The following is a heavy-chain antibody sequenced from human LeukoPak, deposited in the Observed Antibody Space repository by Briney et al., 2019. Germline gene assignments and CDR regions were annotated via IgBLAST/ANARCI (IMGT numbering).Heavy chain of an antibody. CDR3: ATSKYSGSY. CDR1: GFIFSSYA. Sequence: RGGSLTLSCAASGFIFSSYAMSWVRQAPGRGLEWVSAISGSGGRIYYGASVKGRFTISRDNSKNTLNLQMNSLRAEDTAVYYCATSKYSGSYWGQETLVTVSS. J-gene: IGHJ4*02. V-gene: IGHV3-23*01. CDR2: ISGSGGRI. D-gene: IGHD1-26*01.